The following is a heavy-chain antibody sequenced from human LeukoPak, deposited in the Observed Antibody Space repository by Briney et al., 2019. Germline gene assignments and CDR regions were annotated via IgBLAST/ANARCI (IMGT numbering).Heavy chain of an antibody. CDR1: GFTFSSYA. CDR2: ISGSGGST. CDR3: ASIILGAAAGGARMDY. V-gene: IGHV3-23*01. D-gene: IGHD6-13*01. J-gene: IGHJ4*02. Sequence: QTGGSLRLSCAASGFTFSSYAMSWVRQAPGKGLEWVSAISGSGGSTYYADSVKGRFTISRDNSKNTLYLQMNSLRAEDTAVYYCASIILGAAAGGARMDYWGQGTLVTVSS.